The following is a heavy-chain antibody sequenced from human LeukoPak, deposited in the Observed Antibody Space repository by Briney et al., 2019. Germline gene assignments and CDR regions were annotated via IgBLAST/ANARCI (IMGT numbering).Heavy chain of an antibody. D-gene: IGHD6-13*01. V-gene: IGHV4-34*01. Sequence: SETLSLTCAVYGGSFSGYYWSWIRQPPGKGLEWIGEINHSGSTNYNLSLKSRVTISVDTSKNQFSLKLSSVTAADTAVYYCARRTGLYSSSWYYFDYWGQGTLVTVSS. CDR3: ARRTGLYSSSWYYFDY. CDR2: INHSGST. CDR1: GGSFSGYY. J-gene: IGHJ4*02.